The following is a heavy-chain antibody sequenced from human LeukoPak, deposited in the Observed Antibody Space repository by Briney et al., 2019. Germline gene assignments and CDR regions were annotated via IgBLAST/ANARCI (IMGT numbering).Heavy chain of an antibody. CDR1: GFTFGDSY. V-gene: IGHV3-11*01. J-gene: IGHJ5*02. Sequence: PGGSLRLSCAASGFTFGDSYMNWIRQAPGKGLEWVSYISTTGSNVFYADSVKGRLTISRDNANNSLFLQMDSLRIDDTAVYYCARGGGFAVTANLLLSWGQGALVTVSS. D-gene: IGHD2-21*02. CDR2: ISTTGSNV. CDR3: ARGGGFAVTANLLLS.